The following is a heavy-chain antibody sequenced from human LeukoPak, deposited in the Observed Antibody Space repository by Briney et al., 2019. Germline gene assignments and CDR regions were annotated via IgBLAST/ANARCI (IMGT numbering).Heavy chain of an antibody. D-gene: IGHD3-3*01. Sequence: GASVKVSCKASGYTFTSYGISWVRQAPGQGLEWMGWISAYNGNTNYAQKLQGRVTMTTDTSTSTAYMELRSLRSDDTAVYYCARAVRLRFLEWVAPYDYWGQGTLVTVSS. CDR1: GYTFTSYG. J-gene: IGHJ4*02. CDR2: ISAYNGNT. CDR3: ARAVRLRFLEWVAPYDY. V-gene: IGHV1-18*01.